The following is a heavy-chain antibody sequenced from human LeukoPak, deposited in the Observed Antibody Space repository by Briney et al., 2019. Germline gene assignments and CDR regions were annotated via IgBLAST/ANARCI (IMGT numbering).Heavy chain of an antibody. CDR1: GFTFSSYA. V-gene: IGHV3-23*01. Sequence: GGSLRLSCAASGFTFSSYAMSWVRQAPGKGLEWVSVISGSGGSTYYADSVKGRFTISRDNSKNTLFLQMSSLGAEDTAVYYCAAPRVGASYYYYGLDVWGQGTTVTVSS. J-gene: IGHJ6*02. CDR3: AAPRVGASYYYYGLDV. CDR2: ISGSGGST.